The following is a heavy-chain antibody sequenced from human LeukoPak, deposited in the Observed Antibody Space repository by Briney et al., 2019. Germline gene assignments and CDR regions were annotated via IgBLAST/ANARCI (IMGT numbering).Heavy chain of an antibody. CDR3: SASRPHYGDYYGLDV. CDR2: ISYDGSHK. V-gene: IGHV3-30*03. J-gene: IGHJ6*02. D-gene: IGHD3-10*01. Sequence: GGSLRLSCAASGFTFSSYGMHWVRQAPGKGLEWVAVISYDGSHKYSADSVKGRFTISRDNSKNTLYLQMNSLRTEDMAVYFCSASRPHYGDYYGLDVWGHGTTVTVSS. CDR1: GFTFSSYG.